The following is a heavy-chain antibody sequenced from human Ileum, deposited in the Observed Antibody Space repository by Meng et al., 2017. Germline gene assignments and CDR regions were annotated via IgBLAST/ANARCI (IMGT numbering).Heavy chain of an antibody. CDR2: ITYTGNS. CDR3: ARLLDSSDWEWFDP. D-gene: IGHD3-22*01. Sequence: QLQLQESGPGPVKPTATLPLTCIVSGCSVISSSYDWGWIRQPSGKGLEWIGGITYTGNSYTTPSLKTRLTTSLDTSKNQFSLNLSSVTAADTAVYYCARLLDSSDWEWFDPWGQGTLVKVS. V-gene: IGHV4-39*01. J-gene: IGHJ5*02. CDR1: GCSVISSSYD.